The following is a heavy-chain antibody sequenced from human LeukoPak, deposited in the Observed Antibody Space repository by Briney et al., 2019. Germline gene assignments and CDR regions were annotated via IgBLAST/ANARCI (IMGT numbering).Heavy chain of an antibody. Sequence: KPSETLSLTCTVSGGSISSYYWSWIRQPPGKGLEWIGYIYYSGSTNYNPSLKSRVTISVDTSKNQFSLKLSSVTAADTAVYYCARAMRGRYDYVWGSYRLHFDYWGQGTLVTVSS. CDR3: ARAMRGRYDYVWGSYRLHFDY. CDR2: IYYSGST. D-gene: IGHD3-16*02. CDR1: GGSISSYY. V-gene: IGHV4-59*08. J-gene: IGHJ4*02.